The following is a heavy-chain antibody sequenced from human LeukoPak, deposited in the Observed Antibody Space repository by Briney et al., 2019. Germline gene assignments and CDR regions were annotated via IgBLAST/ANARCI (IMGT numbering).Heavy chain of an antibody. CDR3: ARGAYYYED. CDR1: GFTFSSYG. J-gene: IGHJ4*02. CDR2: ISYDGSNK. D-gene: IGHD3-22*01. V-gene: IGHV3-30*03. Sequence: GGSLRLSCAASGFTFSSYGMHWVRQAPGKGLEWVAVISYDGSNKYYADSVKGRFTISRDNARNSLYLQMNSLRAEDTAVYYCARGAYYYEDWGQGTLVTVSS.